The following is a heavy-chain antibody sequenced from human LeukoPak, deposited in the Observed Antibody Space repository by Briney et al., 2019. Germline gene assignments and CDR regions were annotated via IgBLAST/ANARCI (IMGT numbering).Heavy chain of an antibody. V-gene: IGHV1-18*01. Sequence: ASVKVSCKASGYTFTNYGISWVRQAPGQGLEWMGWISAYNGYTDYAQKFQFRVTMTRDTSTSTVYMELSSLRSEDTAVYYCARLEGSSWWDDAFDIWGQGTMVTVSS. J-gene: IGHJ3*02. CDR1: GYTFTNYG. CDR3: ARLEGSSWWDDAFDI. D-gene: IGHD6-13*01. CDR2: ISAYNGYT.